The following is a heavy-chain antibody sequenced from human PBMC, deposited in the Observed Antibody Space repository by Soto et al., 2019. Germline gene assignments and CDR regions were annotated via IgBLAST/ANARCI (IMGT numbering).Heavy chain of an antibody. CDR3: ATGQGLTYYYDSSGYDAFDI. CDR2: INPNSGGT. D-gene: IGHD3-22*01. V-gene: IGHV1-2*04. Sequence: ASVKVSCKASGYTFTGYYMHWVRQAPGQGLEWMGWINPNSGGTNYAQKFQGWVTMTRDTSISTAYMELSRLRSDDTAVYYCATGQGLTYYYDSSGYDAFDIRAQRTTVTVSS. CDR1: GYTFTGYY. J-gene: IGHJ3*02.